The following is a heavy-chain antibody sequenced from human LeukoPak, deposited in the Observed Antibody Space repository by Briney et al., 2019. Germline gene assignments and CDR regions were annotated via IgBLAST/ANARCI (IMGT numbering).Heavy chain of an antibody. D-gene: IGHD6-25*01. V-gene: IGHV3-30*03. CDR2: ISYDGSNK. CDR1: GFTFSSYG. CDR3: ARGSGIITGIDE. J-gene: IGHJ4*02. Sequence: QPGGSLRLSCAASGFTFSSYGMHWVRQAPGKGLEWVAVISYDGSNKYYADSVKGRFTISRDNAKNTLSLQMNSLRAEDTAVYYCARGSGIITGIDEWGQGTLVTVSS.